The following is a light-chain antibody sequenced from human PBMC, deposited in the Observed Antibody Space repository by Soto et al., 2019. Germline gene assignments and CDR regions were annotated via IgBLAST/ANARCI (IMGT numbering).Light chain of an antibody. CDR1: QSISSW. V-gene: IGKV1-5*01. CDR3: QQYKSYSPVFT. Sequence: DIQMTQSPSTLSASVGDRVTITCRASQSISSWLAWYQQKPWKAPKLLIYDASSLESGVPSRFSGSGSGTEFTLTISSLQPDDVSTYYCQQYKSYSPVFTCGPGTKVDIK. J-gene: IGKJ3*01. CDR2: DAS.